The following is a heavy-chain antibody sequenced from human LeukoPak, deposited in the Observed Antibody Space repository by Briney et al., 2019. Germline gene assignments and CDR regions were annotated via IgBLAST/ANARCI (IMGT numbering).Heavy chain of an antibody. D-gene: IGHD2-15*01. CDR3: ARPHCGGGSCYLDY. Sequence: GGSLRLSCAASGFVVSHNYMSWVRPSPGKGLESVSLIYSGGSTYYADSVKGRFTISRDNSKNTLYLQMNNLRAEDAAVYYCARPHCGGGSCYLDYWGQGTLVTVSS. J-gene: IGHJ4*02. V-gene: IGHV3-53*01. CDR2: IYSGGST. CDR1: GFVVSHNY.